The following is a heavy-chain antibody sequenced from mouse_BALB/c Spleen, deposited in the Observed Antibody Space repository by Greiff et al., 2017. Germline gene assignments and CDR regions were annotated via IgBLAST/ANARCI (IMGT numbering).Heavy chain of an antibody. D-gene: IGHD2-3*01. J-gene: IGHJ4*01. V-gene: IGHV5-17*02. CDR3: ARRDGPKPLYAMDY. Sequence: DVMLVESGGGLVQPGGSRKLSCAASGFTFSSFGMHWVRQAPEKGLEWVAYISSGSSTIYYADTVKGRFTISRDNPKNTLFLQMTSLRSEDTAMYYCARRDGPKPLYAMDYWGQGTSVTVSS. CDR2: ISSGSSTI. CDR1: GFTFSSFG.